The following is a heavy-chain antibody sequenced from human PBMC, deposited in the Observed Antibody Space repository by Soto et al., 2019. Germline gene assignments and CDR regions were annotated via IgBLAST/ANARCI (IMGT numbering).Heavy chain of an antibody. Sequence: GGSLRLSCAAYGFTFSSYKMNWVRQAPGKGLEWVSNIGWRADTTYYADSVKGRFIISRDNAQNSLYLQMNSLRAEDTAVYYCASDNNWASDHWGQGALVTVSS. V-gene: IGHV3-48*01. CDR1: GFTFSSYK. J-gene: IGHJ4*02. D-gene: IGHD1-20*01. CDR2: IGWRADTT. CDR3: ASDNNWASDH.